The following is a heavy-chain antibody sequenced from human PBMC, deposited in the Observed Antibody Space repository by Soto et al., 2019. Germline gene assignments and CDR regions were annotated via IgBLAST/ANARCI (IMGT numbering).Heavy chain of an antibody. D-gene: IGHD2-2*01. J-gene: IGHJ6*02. Sequence: GASVKVSCKASGGTFSSYAISWVRQAPGQGLEWMGGIIPIFGTANYAQKFQGRVTITADESTSTAYMELSSLRSEDTAVYYCATGRDCSSTSCYIYYYYYGMDVWGQGTTVTVSS. V-gene: IGHV1-69*13. CDR3: ATGRDCSSTSCYIYYYYYGMDV. CDR2: IIPIFGTA. CDR1: GGTFSSYA.